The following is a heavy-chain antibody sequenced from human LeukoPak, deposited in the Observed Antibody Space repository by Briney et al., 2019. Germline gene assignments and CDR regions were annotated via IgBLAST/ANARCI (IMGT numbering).Heavy chain of an antibody. CDR2: ISYDGSNK. J-gene: IGHJ4*02. CDR1: GFTFSSYA. CDR3: ARDQAGIGYCRSTSCYTGFDY. V-gene: IGHV3-30-3*01. Sequence: GRSLRLSCAASGFTFSSYAMHWVRQAPGKGLEWVAVISYDGSNKYYADSVKGRFTISRDNSKNTLYLQMNSLRAEETAVYYWARDQAGIGYCRSTSCYTGFDYWGQGTLVTVPS. D-gene: IGHD2-2*02.